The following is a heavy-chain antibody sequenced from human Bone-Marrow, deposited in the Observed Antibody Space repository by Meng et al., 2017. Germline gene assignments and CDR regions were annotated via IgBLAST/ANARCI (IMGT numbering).Heavy chain of an antibody. CDR3: ATASESSSRN. CDR2: INPNSGGT. V-gene: IGHV1-2*06. CDR1: GYTFTGYY. Sequence: ASVKVSCKASGYTFTGYYMHWVRQAPGQGLEWMGRINPNSGGTNYAQKFQGRVTMTRDTSISTAYTELRKLRSDDTAVYYSATASESSSRNWGQGTLVTVSS. D-gene: IGHD6-13*01. J-gene: IGHJ4*03.